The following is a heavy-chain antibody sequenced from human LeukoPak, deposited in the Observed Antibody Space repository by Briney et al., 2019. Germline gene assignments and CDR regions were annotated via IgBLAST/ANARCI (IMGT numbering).Heavy chain of an antibody. D-gene: IGHD5-18*01. V-gene: IGHV4-34*01. Sequence: SETLSLTCAVYGGSFSGYYWSWIRQPPGKGLEWIGEINHSGSTNYNPSLKSRVTISVDTSKNQFSLRLSSVTAADTAVYYCARSSAYSYGPWGQGTLVTVS. CDR2: INHSGST. CDR3: ARSSAYSYGP. CDR1: GGSFSGYY. J-gene: IGHJ5*02.